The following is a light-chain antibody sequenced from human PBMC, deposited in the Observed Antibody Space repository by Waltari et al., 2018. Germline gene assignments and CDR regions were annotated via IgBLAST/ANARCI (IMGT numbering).Light chain of an antibody. Sequence: QMNQFPSSVFASAGETGIITWRASQDISTHLAWYQQKPGKAPSLLIYGGSTWQSGIPSRFSGSTSGTEFTLTISSLQPEDFAAYYCQQCNQVPRTFGPGTKVEIK. V-gene: IGKV1-12*01. J-gene: IGKJ1*01. CDR1: QDISTH. CDR2: GGS. CDR3: QQCNQVPRT.